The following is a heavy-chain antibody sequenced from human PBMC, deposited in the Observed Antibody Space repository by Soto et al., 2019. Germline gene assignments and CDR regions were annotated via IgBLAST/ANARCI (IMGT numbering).Heavy chain of an antibody. V-gene: IGHV1-3*01. D-gene: IGHD3-10*01. J-gene: IGHJ6*02. CDR2: INGGNGRT. CDR1: GYTCSAYP. CDR3: ARDRGGRVPGASFYFSGMDV. Sequence: GASLRASCKASGYTCSAYPIHWGREGPGQRLEWMGCINGGNGRTRYSQNFQGRVTFTRDTSANTAYMEVASLRFGDTAVYYRARDRGGRVPGASFYFSGMDVWGQGSTVTVSS.